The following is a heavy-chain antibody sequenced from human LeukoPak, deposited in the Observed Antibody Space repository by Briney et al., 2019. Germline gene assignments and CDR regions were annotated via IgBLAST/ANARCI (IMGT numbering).Heavy chain of an antibody. Sequence: GGSLRLSCAASGFTFSSHAMNWVRQAPGKGLEWVSAISGSGGSTYYADSVKGRFTISRDNSKNTLYLQMNSLRAEDTAVYYCAKGSSWGYDYFDYWGQGTLVTVSS. V-gene: IGHV3-23*01. CDR3: AKGSSWGYDYFDY. D-gene: IGHD7-27*01. CDR2: ISGSGGST. CDR1: GFTFSSHA. J-gene: IGHJ4*02.